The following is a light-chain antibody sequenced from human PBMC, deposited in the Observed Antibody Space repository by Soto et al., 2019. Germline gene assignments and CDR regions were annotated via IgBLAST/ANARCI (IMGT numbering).Light chain of an antibody. J-gene: IGLJ3*02. CDR2: DVT. CDR3: CSYAGSYSWV. Sequence: QSALPQPRSVSGSPGQSVTISCTGTSSDVGGYNYVSWYQQHPGKAPKLMIYDVTKRPSGVPDRLSGSKSGNTSSLTISGLQAEDEADYYCCSYAGSYSWVFGGGTKLTVL. CDR1: SSDVGGYNY. V-gene: IGLV2-11*01.